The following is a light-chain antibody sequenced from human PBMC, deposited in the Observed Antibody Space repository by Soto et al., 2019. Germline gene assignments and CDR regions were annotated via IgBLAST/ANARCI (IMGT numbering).Light chain of an antibody. Sequence: EIVMAQSPATLSVSPGERATLSCRASQSVSSNLAWYQQKPGQAPRLLIYDASNRATGIPARFSGSGSGTDFTLTISGLQSEDFAVYYCQQYNNWPITCGQGTRLDI. CDR1: QSVSSN. J-gene: IGKJ5*01. V-gene: IGKV3D-15*01. CDR2: DAS. CDR3: QQYNNWPIT.